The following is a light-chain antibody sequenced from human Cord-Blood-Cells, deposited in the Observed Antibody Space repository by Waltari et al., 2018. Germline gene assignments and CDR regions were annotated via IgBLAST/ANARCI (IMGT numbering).Light chain of an antibody. V-gene: IGLV2-14*01. CDR3: SSYTSSSTWV. CDR2: DVS. J-gene: IGLJ3*02. Sequence: QSALTQPASVSGSPGQSITISCTGTSSDVGGYNYVSWYQQHPGKAPKLMIYDVSTRPSGVSKRFSGSKSGSTASLTISGLQAEDEADYYCSSYTSSSTWVFGGGTKLTVL. CDR1: SSDVGGYNY.